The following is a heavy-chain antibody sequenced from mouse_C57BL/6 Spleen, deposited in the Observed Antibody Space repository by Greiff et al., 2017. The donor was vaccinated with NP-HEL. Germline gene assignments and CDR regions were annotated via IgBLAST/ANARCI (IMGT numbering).Heavy chain of an antibody. Sequence: VQLQQSGAELVKPGASVKLSCKASGYTFTEYTIHWVKQRSGQGLEWIGWFYPGSGSIKYNEKFKEKATLTEDKSSSTVYMELSRLTSEDSEVYCGAIHAYDGYKYYAMDYWGQGTSVTVSS. CDR3: AIHAYDGYKYYAMDY. J-gene: IGHJ4*01. CDR2: FYPGSGSI. D-gene: IGHD2-3*01. V-gene: IGHV1-62-2*01. CDR1: GYTFTEYT.